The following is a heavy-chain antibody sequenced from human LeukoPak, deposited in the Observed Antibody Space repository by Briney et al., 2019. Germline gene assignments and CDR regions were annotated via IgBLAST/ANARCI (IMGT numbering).Heavy chain of an antibody. Sequence: GESLKISCKSSGYKFTSYWIGWVRQMPGKGLEWMGIIYPGDSETTHSPSFQGHITISADKSISTAYLRWSSLKASDTAMYYCARSVRQRGPQDYWGQGTLVTVSS. CDR3: ARSVRQRGPQDY. D-gene: IGHD3-16*01. CDR1: GYKFTSYW. V-gene: IGHV5-51*01. CDR2: IYPGDSET. J-gene: IGHJ4*02.